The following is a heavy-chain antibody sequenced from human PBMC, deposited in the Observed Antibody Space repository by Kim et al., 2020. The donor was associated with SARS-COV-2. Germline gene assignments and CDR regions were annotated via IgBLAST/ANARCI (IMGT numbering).Heavy chain of an antibody. CDR2: IYYSGST. CDR3: ARLAPYSGSYLAPFDI. V-gene: IGHV4-39*01. CDR1: GGSISSSSYY. J-gene: IGHJ3*02. Sequence: SDTLSLTCTVSGGSISSSSYYWGWIRQPPGKGLEWIGSIYYSGSTYYNVSLKSRVTISVDTSKNQFSLKLSSVTAADTAVYYCARLAPYSGSYLAPFDIWGQGTMVTVSS. D-gene: IGHD1-26*01.